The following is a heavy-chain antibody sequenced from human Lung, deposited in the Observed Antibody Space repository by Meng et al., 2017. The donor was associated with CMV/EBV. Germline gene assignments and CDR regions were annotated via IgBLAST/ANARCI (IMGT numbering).Heavy chain of an antibody. V-gene: IGHV4-30-2*01. CDR2: SYPSGST. CDR3: ARGSYYDILTGVYRGFDY. J-gene: IGHJ4*02. CDR1: ISSGGYS. Sequence: ISSGGYSWSWIRQPPGKGLEWIGYSYPSGSTYYNPSLKSRVTISVDRSKNQFSLKLSSVTAADTAVYYCARGSYYDILTGVYRGFDYWGQGTLVTVSS. D-gene: IGHD3-9*01.